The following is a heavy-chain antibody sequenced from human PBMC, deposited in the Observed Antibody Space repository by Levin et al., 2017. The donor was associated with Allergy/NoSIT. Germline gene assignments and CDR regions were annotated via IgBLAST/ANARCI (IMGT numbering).Heavy chain of an antibody. CDR1: GFTFSSYA. Sequence: GESLKISCAASGFTFSSYAMSWVRQAPGKGLEWVSAISGSGGTIYYADSVKGRFTISRDNSKNTLYLQMNSLRAEDTAVYYCAKDSGVSGRLRFDPWGQGTLVTVSS. CDR2: ISGSGGTI. J-gene: IGHJ5*02. V-gene: IGHV3-23*01. CDR3: AKDSGVSGRLRFDP. D-gene: IGHD3-10*01.